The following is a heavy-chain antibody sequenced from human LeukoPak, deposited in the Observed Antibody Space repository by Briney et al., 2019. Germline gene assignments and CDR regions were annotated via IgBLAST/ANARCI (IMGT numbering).Heavy chain of an antibody. V-gene: IGHV1-69*05. J-gene: IGHJ6*03. D-gene: IGHD5-24*01. CDR1: GGTFNSYS. CDR3: ASGSLGDGYGVGDYYQYMDV. CDR2: IMPLLGTA. Sequence: VASVKVSFKASGGTFNSYSISWVRQAPGQGLEWMGGIMPLLGTANYAQEFQGRVTFTTDESASTAYMEVSSLRSEDTAVYYCASGSLGDGYGVGDYYQYMDVWGKGTTVTVSS.